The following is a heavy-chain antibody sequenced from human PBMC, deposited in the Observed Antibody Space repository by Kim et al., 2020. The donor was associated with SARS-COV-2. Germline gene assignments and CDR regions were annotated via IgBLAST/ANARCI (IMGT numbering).Heavy chain of an antibody. Sequence: GGSLRLSCAASGFTFSSYGMHWVRQAPGKGLEWVAVISYDGSNKYYADSVKGRFTISRDNSKNTLYLQMNSLRAEDTAVYYCATGDYDILTGNTSLDYWG. J-gene: IGHJ4*01. CDR3: ATGDYDILTGNTSLDY. CDR2: ISYDGSNK. CDR1: GFTFSSYG. D-gene: IGHD3-9*01. V-gene: IGHV3-33*05.